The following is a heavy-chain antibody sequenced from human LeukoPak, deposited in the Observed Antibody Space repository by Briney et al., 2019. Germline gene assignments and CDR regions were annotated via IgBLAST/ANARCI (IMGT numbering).Heavy chain of an antibody. CDR1: GGSISSGAYS. D-gene: IGHD1-26*01. J-gene: IGHJ3*02. Sequence: PSETLSLTCVVSGGSISSGAYSWSWVRQPPGKGLEWIGYIYHSGSAYYNPSLKSRVTISLDRFKSQFSLKLSSVTAADTAVYYCARMGATTSAFDIWGQGTMVTVSS. V-gene: IGHV4-30-2*01. CDR2: IYHSGSA. CDR3: ARMGATTSAFDI.